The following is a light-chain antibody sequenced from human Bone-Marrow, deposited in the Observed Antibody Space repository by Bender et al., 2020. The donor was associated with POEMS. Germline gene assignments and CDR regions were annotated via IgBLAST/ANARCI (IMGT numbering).Light chain of an antibody. CDR3: SSYTTTLISRV. CDR2: GVN. V-gene: IGLV2-14*03. Sequence: QSALTQPASVSGSPGQSITMSCTGTSSDVGGYNYVSWYQQHPGKAPKLMIFGVNNRPSGVSNRFSGSKSGNTASLTISGLQAEDEADYYCSSYTTTLISRVFGGGTRLTVL. CDR1: SSDVGGYNY. J-gene: IGLJ2*01.